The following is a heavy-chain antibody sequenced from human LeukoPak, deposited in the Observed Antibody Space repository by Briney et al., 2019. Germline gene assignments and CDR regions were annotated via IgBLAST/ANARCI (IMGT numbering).Heavy chain of an antibody. CDR3: ARQSGGYYAPDY. CDR2: IYYSGNT. Sequence: SETLSLTCTVSGGPNNSYYWSWIRQPPGKRREWFGYIYYSGNTNYNPSLKSRVTISVDTSKSQFSLKLRSVTAADTAVYYCARQSGGYYAPDYWGQGTLVTVSS. J-gene: IGHJ4*02. V-gene: IGHV4-59*01. D-gene: IGHD1-26*01. CDR1: GGPNNSYY.